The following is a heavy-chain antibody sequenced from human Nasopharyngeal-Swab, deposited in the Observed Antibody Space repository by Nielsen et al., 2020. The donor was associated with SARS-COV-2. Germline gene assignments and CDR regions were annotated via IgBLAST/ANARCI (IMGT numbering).Heavy chain of an antibody. Sequence: GESLKISCAASGFTFSSYSMSWVRQAPGKGLEFVSGIGTTGGNIEYADSVKGRFTVSRDNSKNTLGLQMNSLSLEDTAVYYCAKWRGPQSAFDFWGQGTLVTVSS. CDR2: IGTTGGNI. CDR3: AKWRGPQSAFDF. CDR1: GFTFSSYS. V-gene: IGHV3-23*01. J-gene: IGHJ4*02. D-gene: IGHD5-24*01.